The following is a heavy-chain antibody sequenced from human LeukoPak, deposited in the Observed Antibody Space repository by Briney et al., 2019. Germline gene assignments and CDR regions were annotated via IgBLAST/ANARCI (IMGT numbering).Heavy chain of an antibody. CDR1: GFNFSSYE. D-gene: IGHD3-3*01. CDR3: ARFWSGYAFDM. J-gene: IGHJ3*02. CDR2: NSGRGRSI. V-gene: IGHV3-48*03. Sequence: GGSLRLFCAASGFNFSSYEMNWVRQAPGQGLEWVSYNSGRGRSIYYADSVKRRFTISRDNAKNTLYLKMESLRAEDTAVYYCARFWSGYAFDMWGQGTMVTVSS.